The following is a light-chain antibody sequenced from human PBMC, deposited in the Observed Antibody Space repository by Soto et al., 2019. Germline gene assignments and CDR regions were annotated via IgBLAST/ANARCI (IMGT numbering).Light chain of an antibody. CDR3: SSYTSSSTYV. CDR1: SSDVGGYNY. CDR2: DVS. V-gene: IGLV2-14*01. Sequence: QSALTQPASVSGSPGQSITISCTGTSSDVGGYNYVSLHQLHPSKAPKLMIYDVSNRPSGVSNRFSGSKSGNTASLTISGLQAEVEADYYCSSYTSSSTYVFGTGTKLTLL. J-gene: IGLJ1*01.